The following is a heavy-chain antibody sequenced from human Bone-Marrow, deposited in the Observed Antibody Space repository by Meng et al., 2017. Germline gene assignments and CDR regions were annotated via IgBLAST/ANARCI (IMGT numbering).Heavy chain of an antibody. J-gene: IGHJ4*02. Sequence: GESLKISCAASGFTFSNYGMHWVRQAPGKGLEWVAIIWSDGSNKYYADSVKGRFTISRDNSKNTLYLQMNSLRAEDTAVYYCARDAGYSSSGPLDYWGQGTLVTVSS. CDR1: GFTFSNYG. CDR2: IWSDGSNK. V-gene: IGHV3-30*02. D-gene: IGHD6-13*01. CDR3: ARDAGYSSSGPLDY.